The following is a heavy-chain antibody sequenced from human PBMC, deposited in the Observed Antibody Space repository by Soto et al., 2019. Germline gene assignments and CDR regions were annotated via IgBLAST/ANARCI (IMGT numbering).Heavy chain of an antibody. Sequence: GGSRRLSCAAAGFTFSSYAMHWVRQAPDKGLEWVAVISYDGSNKYYADSVKGRFTIYRDNSKSTLYLQMNSLRAEDTAVYYCARPSTPIVVVPGAQRYNWFDPWGQGTLVTVSS. CDR2: ISYDGSNK. V-gene: IGHV3-30-3*01. CDR1: GFTFSSYA. D-gene: IGHD2-2*01. CDR3: ARPSTPIVVVPGAQRYNWFDP. J-gene: IGHJ5*02.